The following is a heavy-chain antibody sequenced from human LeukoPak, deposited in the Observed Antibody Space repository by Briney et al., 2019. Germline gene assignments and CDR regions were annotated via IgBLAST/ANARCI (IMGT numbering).Heavy chain of an antibody. J-gene: IGHJ3*02. Sequence: GESLKISFKGSGXSFPIYWIGWVRQMPGKGLEWMGIIYPGDSNTRYSPSFQDQVTISADKSISTAYLQWSSLKASDTAMYYCARVQNYYDSSGYHFYAFDIWGQGTMVTVSS. D-gene: IGHD3-22*01. CDR1: GXSFPIYW. CDR3: ARVQNYYDSSGYHFYAFDI. CDR2: IYPGDSNT. V-gene: IGHV5-51*01.